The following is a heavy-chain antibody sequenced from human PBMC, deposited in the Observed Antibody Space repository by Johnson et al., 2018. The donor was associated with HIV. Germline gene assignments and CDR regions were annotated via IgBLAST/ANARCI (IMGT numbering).Heavy chain of an antibody. CDR2: IRYDGSNK. J-gene: IGHJ3*02. CDR3: AREFVGSWMDAFDI. Sequence: QVQLVESGGGLVQPGGSLRLSCAASGFTFSDYYMSWIRQAPGKGLEWVAFIRYDGSNKYYADSVKGRFTISRDNSKNTLYLQMNSLRAEDTAVYYCAREFVGSWMDAFDIWGQGTMVTVSS. CDR1: GFTFSDYY. V-gene: IGHV3-30*02. D-gene: IGHD1-26*01.